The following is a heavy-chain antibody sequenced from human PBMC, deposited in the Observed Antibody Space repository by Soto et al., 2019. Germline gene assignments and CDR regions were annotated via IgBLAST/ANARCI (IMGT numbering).Heavy chain of an antibody. CDR1: GFTLKNYM. Sequence: VQLLESGGGLVQPGGSLRLSCEASGFTLKNYMMTWVRQAPGKGLGWVSSIRYDLDGQEHADSVKGRFTISRDTSKNMLYLQMNDLRPDDTAVYYCAVLGYCTRTTCIWGQGTLVTVSS. CDR2: IRYDLDGQ. CDR3: AVLGYCTRTTCI. D-gene: IGHD2-8*01. J-gene: IGHJ4*02. V-gene: IGHV3-23*01.